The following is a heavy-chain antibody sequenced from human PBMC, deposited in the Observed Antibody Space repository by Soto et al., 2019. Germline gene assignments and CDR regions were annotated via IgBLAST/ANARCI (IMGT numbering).Heavy chain of an antibody. V-gene: IGHV1-69*06. J-gene: IGHJ3*02. CDR3: ARAQGDSSGYYPNAFDI. Sequence: SVKVSCKASGGTFSSYAISWVRQAPGQGLEWMGGIIPIFGTANYAQKFQGRVTITADKSTSTAYMELSSLRSEDTAVYYCARAQGDSSGYYPNAFDIWGQGTMVTVSS. CDR2: IIPIFGTA. CDR1: GGTFSSYA. D-gene: IGHD3-22*01.